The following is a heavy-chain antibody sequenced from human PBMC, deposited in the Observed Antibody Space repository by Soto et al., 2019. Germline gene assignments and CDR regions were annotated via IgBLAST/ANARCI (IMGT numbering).Heavy chain of an antibody. CDR1: GFTFSNAW. Sequence: PGGSLRLSCAASGFTFSNAWMNWVRQAPGKGLEWVGRIKSKTDGGTTDYAAPVKGRFTISRGDSKNTLYLQMNSLKTEDTAVYYCTTRPVSDGRFYYYYGMDVWGQGTTVTSP. V-gene: IGHV3-15*07. D-gene: IGHD2-15*01. CDR2: IKSKTDGGTT. CDR3: TTRPVSDGRFYYYYGMDV. J-gene: IGHJ6*02.